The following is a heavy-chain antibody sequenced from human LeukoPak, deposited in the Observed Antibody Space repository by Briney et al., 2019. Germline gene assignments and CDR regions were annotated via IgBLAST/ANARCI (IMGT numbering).Heavy chain of an antibody. CDR1: GFDLNTYE. V-gene: IGHV3-48*03. J-gene: IGHJ5*02. CDR3: ARGDPHADL. CDR2: ITISGHTK. Sequence: GRSLRLSCAASGFDLNTYEMNWVRQAPGKGLEWIADITISGHTKNYADSVKGRFTISRDNAGTSLYLQMNSLRVEDTGVYYCARGDPHADLWGQGTLVTVSS.